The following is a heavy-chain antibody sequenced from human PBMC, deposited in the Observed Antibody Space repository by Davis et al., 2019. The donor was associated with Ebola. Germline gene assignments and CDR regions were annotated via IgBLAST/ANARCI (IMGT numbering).Heavy chain of an antibody. D-gene: IGHD3-22*01. CDR3: ARDPYDSSGYDIY. CDR2: IYYSGST. J-gene: IGHJ4*02. Sequence: PSETLSLTCTVSGGSISSYYWSWIRQPPGKGLEWIGYIYYSGSTNYNPSLKSRVTISVDTSKNQFSLKLSSVTAADTAVYYCARDPYDSSGYDIYWGQGTLVTVSS. V-gene: IGHV4-59*12. CDR1: GGSISSYY.